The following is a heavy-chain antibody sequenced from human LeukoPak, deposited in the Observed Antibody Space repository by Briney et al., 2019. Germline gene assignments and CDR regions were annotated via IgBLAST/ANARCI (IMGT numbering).Heavy chain of an antibody. CDR3: AGVNRGDAFDT. J-gene: IGHJ3*02. CDR1: GFTFRCNG. Sequence: GRSLRFSCAASGFTFRCNGRHRLRQAPGKGLEWVAVIWYDGRNKFYADSLKGRFTISRDNSKNTLYLQMNSLRAEDTAVYYCAGVNRGDAFDTWCQGTLVTVSS. V-gene: IGHV3-33*01. CDR2: IWYDGRNK. D-gene: IGHD3-16*02.